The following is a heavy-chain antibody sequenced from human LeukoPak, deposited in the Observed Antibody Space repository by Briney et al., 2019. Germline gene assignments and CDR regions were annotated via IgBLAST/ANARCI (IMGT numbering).Heavy chain of an antibody. V-gene: IGHV3-48*03. D-gene: IGHD3-9*01. Sequence: HPGGSLRLSCAASGFTFSSYEMNWVRQAPGKGLEWASYISSSGSTIYYADSVKGRFTISRDNAKSSLYLQMNSLRAEDTAVYYCARTYDILTGYYSFFDYWGQGTLVTVSS. J-gene: IGHJ4*02. CDR3: ARTYDILTGYYSFFDY. CDR2: ISSSGSTI. CDR1: GFTFSSYE.